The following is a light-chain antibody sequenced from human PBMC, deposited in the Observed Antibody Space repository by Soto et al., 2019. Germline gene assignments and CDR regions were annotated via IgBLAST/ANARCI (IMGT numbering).Light chain of an antibody. Sequence: DIQMTQSPSSVSASVGDRVTITCRTSQDISSWLAWYQQEPGKAPKLLIYAASSLQSRVPSRFSGSGSETDFTLTISSLQPEDFATYYCQPANSFPLTFVGRTKVEIK. CDR1: QDISSW. CDR3: QPANSFPLT. V-gene: IGKV1-12*01. J-gene: IGKJ4*01. CDR2: AAS.